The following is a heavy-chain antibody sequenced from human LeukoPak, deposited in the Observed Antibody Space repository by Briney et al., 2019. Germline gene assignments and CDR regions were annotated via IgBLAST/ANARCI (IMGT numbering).Heavy chain of an antibody. Sequence: GASVKVSCKASGYTFTGYYMHWVRQAPGQGLEWMGWINPNSGGTNYAQKFQGRVTMTRDTSISTAYMELSRLRSDDTAVYYCARGTRIAARMGWFDPWGQGTLVTVSS. CDR1: GYTFTGYY. CDR2: INPNSGGT. D-gene: IGHD6-6*01. CDR3: ARGTRIAARMGWFDP. J-gene: IGHJ5*02. V-gene: IGHV1-2*02.